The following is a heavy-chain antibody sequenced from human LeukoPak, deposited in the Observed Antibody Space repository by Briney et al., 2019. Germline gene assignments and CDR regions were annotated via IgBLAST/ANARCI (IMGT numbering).Heavy chain of an antibody. Sequence: PGGSLRLSCEVSGSTVNGNSMSWVRQAPGRGLEWISVMYTGGTTHYADSVKGRFTISRDNSKNTLHLQMNSLRVEDTAVYYCARGLWRGTFDSWGQGTLVTVSS. D-gene: IGHD3-10*01. V-gene: IGHV3-53*01. J-gene: IGHJ4*02. CDR1: GSTVNGNS. CDR3: ARGLWRGTFDS. CDR2: MYTGGTT.